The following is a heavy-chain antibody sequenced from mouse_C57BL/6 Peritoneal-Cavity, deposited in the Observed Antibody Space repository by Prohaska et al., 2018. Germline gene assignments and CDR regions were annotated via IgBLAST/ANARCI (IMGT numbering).Heavy chain of an antibody. D-gene: IGHD2-3*01. J-gene: IGHJ1*03. CDR2: ITHSGET. CDR1: VFPITIGSY. Sequence: QMQLQESGPGLVKPSQSLFLTCSITVFPITIGSYWIWIRQSPGKPLEWMGYITHSGETFYNPSLQSPISITRETSKNQFFLQLNSVTTEDTAMYYCAGDYDGYWYFDVWGTGTTVTVSS. V-gene: IGHV12-3*01. CDR3: AGDYDGYWYFDV.